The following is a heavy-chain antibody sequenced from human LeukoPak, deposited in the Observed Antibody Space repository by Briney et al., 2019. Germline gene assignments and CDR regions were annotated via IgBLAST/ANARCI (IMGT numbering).Heavy chain of an antibody. CDR1: GYSISSAYY. CDR3: ARDRLPNRVNFFDF. V-gene: IGHV4-38-2*02. D-gene: IGHD1-14*01. CDR2: IYHSGST. J-gene: IGHJ4*02. Sequence: PSETLSLTCTVSGYSISSAYYWGWIRQPPGKGLEWIGNIYHSGSTYYNPSLKSRLTISIETSKNQFSLSLTSVTAADTAVYYCARDRLPNRVNFFDFWGQGILVTVSS.